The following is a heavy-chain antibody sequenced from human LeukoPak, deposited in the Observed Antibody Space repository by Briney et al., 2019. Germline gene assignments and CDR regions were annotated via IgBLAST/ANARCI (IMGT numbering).Heavy chain of an antibody. D-gene: IGHD2-21*02. Sequence: ASVKVSCKASGYTFTSYYMHWVRQAPGQGLEWMGIINPSGGSTSYAQKFQGGVTMTRDTSTSTVYMELSSLRSEDTAVYYCARVWGPYCGGDCYPAYWGQGTLVTVSS. J-gene: IGHJ4*02. CDR1: GYTFTSYY. CDR2: INPSGGST. CDR3: ARVWGPYCGGDCYPAY. V-gene: IGHV1-46*01.